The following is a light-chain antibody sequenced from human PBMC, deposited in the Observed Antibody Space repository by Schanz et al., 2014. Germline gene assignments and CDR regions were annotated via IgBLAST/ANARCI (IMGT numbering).Light chain of an antibody. V-gene: IGLV2-14*03. CDR1: SSDIGGYNY. CDR2: DVD. CDR3: SSYATNNNFHVL. Sequence: QSALTQPASVSGSPGQSITISCTGTSSDIGGYNYVSWYQHHPARAPKLLIYDVDNRPSGVSHRFSGSKSGNTASLTVSALQAEDEADYYCSSYATNNNFHVLFGGGTKVTVL. J-gene: IGLJ2*01.